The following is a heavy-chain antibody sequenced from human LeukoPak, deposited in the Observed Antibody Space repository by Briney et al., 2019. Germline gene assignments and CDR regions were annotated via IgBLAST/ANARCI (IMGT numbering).Heavy chain of an antibody. CDR1: GFTFSSYA. Sequence: SGGSLRLSCAASGFTFSSYAMSWVRQAPGKGLEWVSVIYSGGSTYYADSVKGRFTISRDNSKNTLYLQMNSLRAEDTAVYYCARTKARVIAPDYWGQGTLVTVSS. CDR3: ARTKARVIAPDY. J-gene: IGHJ4*02. CDR2: IYSGGST. V-gene: IGHV3-66*01. D-gene: IGHD3-16*02.